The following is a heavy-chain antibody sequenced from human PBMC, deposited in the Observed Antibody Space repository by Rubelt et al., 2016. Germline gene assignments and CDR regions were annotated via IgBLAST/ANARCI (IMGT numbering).Heavy chain of an antibody. CDR2: IYYSENT. J-gene: IGHJ3*02. D-gene: IGHD2-21*02. CDR1: GGSISSYY. CDR3: ARAIVVVTARAFDI. Sequence: QVQLQESGSGLVKPSETLSLTCTVSGGSISSYYWSWIRQPPGKGLEWIGYIYYSENTNYNPSLKSRVTILVDTSKNQFSLKLSSVTAADTAVYYCARAIVVVTARAFDIWGQGTMVTVSS. V-gene: IGHV4-59*01.